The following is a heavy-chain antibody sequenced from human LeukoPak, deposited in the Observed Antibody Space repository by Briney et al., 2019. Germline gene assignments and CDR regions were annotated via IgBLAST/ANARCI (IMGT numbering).Heavy chain of an antibody. Sequence: SETLSLTCTVSGGSISSYYWSWIRQPPGKGLEWIGYIYYSGSTNSNPSLKSRVTISVDTSKNQFSLKLSSVTAADTAVYYCARNERAGTYYSDYWGQGTLVTVSS. CDR1: GGSISSYY. D-gene: IGHD1-1*01. CDR3: ARNERAGTYYSDY. CDR2: IYYSGST. V-gene: IGHV4-59*13. J-gene: IGHJ4*02.